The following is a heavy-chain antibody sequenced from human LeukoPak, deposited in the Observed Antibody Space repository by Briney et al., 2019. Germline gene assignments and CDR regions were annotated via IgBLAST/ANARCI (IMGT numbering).Heavy chain of an antibody. D-gene: IGHD3/OR15-3a*01. V-gene: IGHV4-59*08. CDR3: ARRKGLVKVAFDI. Sequence: SETLSLTCTVSGGSICSYYWSWIRQPPGKGLEWIGYIYYSGSTNYNPSLKGRVTISVDTSKNQFSLKLSSVTAADTAVYYCARRKGLVKVAFDIWGQGTMVTVSS. J-gene: IGHJ3*02. CDR2: IYYSGST. CDR1: GGSICSYY.